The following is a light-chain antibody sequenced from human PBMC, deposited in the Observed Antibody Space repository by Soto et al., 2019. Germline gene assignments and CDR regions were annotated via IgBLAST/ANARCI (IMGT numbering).Light chain of an antibody. CDR1: QTFSSW. CDR2: AAS. V-gene: IGKV1-12*01. Sequence: DIQLTHSPSSVSASVGDRATLICRANQTFSSWLAWYHHKAGKAPKLLIYAASTLQSGVRSRFSGGGSGTYFPLTLRGLQPEEFATYYCQQANSFPLSFGGGTKV. J-gene: IGKJ4*01. CDR3: QQANSFPLS.